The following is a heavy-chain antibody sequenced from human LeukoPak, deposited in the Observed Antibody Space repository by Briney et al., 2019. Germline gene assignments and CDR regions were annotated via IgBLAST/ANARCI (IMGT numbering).Heavy chain of an antibody. CDR3: ARGLYDYVWGSYPAYFDY. D-gene: IGHD3-16*01. CDR1: GGSFSGCY. V-gene: IGHV4-34*01. J-gene: IGHJ4*02. Sequence: SETLSLTCAVYGGSFSGCYWSWIRQPPGKGLEWIGEINHSGSTNYNPSLKSRVTISVDTSKNQFSLKLSSVTAADTAVYYCARGLYDYVWGSYPAYFDYWGQGTLVTVSS. CDR2: INHSGST.